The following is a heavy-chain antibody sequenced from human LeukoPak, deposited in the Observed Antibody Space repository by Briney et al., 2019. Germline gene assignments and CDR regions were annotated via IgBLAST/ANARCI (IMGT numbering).Heavy chain of an antibody. CDR1: GFTSSSYS. Sequence: SGGSLRLSCAASGFTSSSYSMNWVRQAPGKGLEWVSSISSSSSYIYYADSVKGRFTISRDNAKNSLYLQMNSLRAEDTAVYYCARSGDYYDSSGFAGGYFQHWGQGTLVTVSS. CDR3: ARSGDYYDSSGFAGGYFQH. V-gene: IGHV3-21*01. CDR2: ISSSSSYI. D-gene: IGHD3-22*01. J-gene: IGHJ1*01.